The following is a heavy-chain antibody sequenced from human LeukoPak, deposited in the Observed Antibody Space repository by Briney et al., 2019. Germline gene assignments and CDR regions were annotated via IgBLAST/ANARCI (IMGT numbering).Heavy chain of an antibody. J-gene: IGHJ6*02. Sequence: SESMSLTCTVSGVSISGYYWSWIRQPPGKGLEWIGYIYYGGSTNYNPSLKSRVTISVDTSKNQFSLKLSSVTAADTAVYYCARQYYDFWSGYYDDGYYYGMDVWGQGTTVSVSS. CDR3: ARQYYDFWSGYYDDGYYYGMDV. V-gene: IGHV4-59*01. D-gene: IGHD3-3*01. CDR1: GVSISGYY. CDR2: IYYGGST.